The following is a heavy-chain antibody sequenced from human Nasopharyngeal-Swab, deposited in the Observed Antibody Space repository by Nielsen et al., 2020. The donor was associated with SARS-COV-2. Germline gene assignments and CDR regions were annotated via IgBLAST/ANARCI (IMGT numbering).Heavy chain of an antibody. V-gene: IGHV4-34*01. CDR2: INHSGST. J-gene: IGHJ4*02. CDR1: GGSFSGYY. D-gene: IGHD3-10*01. CDR3: ARGGPTSLVRGVIIPPFDY. Sequence: GSLRLSCAVYGGSFSGYYWSWIRQPPGKGLEWIGEINHSGSTNYNPSLKSRVTISVDTSKNQFSLKLSSVTAADTAVYYCARGGPTSLVRGVIIPPFDYWGQGTLVTVSS.